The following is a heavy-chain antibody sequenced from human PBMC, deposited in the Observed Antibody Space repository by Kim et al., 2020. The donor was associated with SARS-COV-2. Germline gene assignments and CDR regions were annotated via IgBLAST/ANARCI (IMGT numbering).Heavy chain of an antibody. J-gene: IGHJ6*02. CDR3: AREWAHDYSNHRGYYYYGMDV. CDR2: IYYSGST. CDR1: GGSISSGGYY. D-gene: IGHD4-4*01. V-gene: IGHV4-31*03. Sequence: SETLSLTCTVSGGSISSGGYYWSWIRQHPGKGLEWIGYIYYSGSTYYNPSLKSRVTISVDTSKNQFSLKLSSVTAADTAVYYCAREWAHDYSNHRGYYYYGMDVWGQGTTVTVSS.